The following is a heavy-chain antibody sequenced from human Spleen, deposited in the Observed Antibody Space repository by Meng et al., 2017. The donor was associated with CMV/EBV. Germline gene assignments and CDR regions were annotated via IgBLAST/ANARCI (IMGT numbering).Heavy chain of an antibody. CDR3: ARVTIFGVVNSMDV. CDR1: GFTFSSYW. D-gene: IGHD3-3*01. CDR2: INSDGSST. Sequence: GESLKISCAASGFTFSSYWMHWVRQAPGKGLVWVSRINSDGSSTSYADSVKGRFTVSRDNAKNSLYLQMNSLRAEDTAVYYCARVTIFGVVNSMDVWGQGTTVTVSS. J-gene: IGHJ6*01. V-gene: IGHV3-74*01.